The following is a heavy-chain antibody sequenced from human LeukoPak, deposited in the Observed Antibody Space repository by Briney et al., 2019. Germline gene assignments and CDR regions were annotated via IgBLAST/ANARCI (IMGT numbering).Heavy chain of an antibody. CDR1: GFTFSSYA. J-gene: IGHJ3*02. D-gene: IGHD6-19*01. CDR2: ISYDGSNK. Sequence: GRSLRLSCAASGFTFSSYAMHWVRQAPGKGLEWVAVISYDGSNKYYADSVKGRFTISRDNSKNTLYLQMNSLRAEDTAVYYCARDLRGGWYAFDIWGQGTTVTVSS. V-gene: IGHV3-30-3*01. CDR3: ARDLRGGWYAFDI.